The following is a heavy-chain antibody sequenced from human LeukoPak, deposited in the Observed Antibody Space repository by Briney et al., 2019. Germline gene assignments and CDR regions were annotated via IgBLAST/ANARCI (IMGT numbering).Heavy chain of an antibody. CDR2: IYTSGST. D-gene: IGHD3-22*01. V-gene: IGHV4-4*07. Sequence: SETLSLTCTVSGGSISSYYWSWIRQPAGKGLEWIGRIYTSGSTNYNPSLKSRVTMSVDTSKNQFSLKLSSVTAADTAVYYCAKYYFDSSGYYYFDYWGQGTLVTVSS. CDR1: GGSISSYY. CDR3: AKYYFDSSGYYYFDY. J-gene: IGHJ4*02.